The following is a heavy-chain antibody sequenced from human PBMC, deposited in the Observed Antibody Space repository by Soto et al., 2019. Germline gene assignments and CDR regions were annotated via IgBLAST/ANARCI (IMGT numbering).Heavy chain of an antibody. CDR3: ARHSPYYSSGPQIWAFDI. Sequence: QLQLQESGPGLVKPSETLSLTCTVSGGSISSSSYYWGWIRQPPGKGLEWIGSIYYSGSTYYNPSLKSRVTISVDTSKNQFSLKLSSVTAADTAVYYCARHSPYYSSGPQIWAFDIWGQGTMVTVSS. CDR1: GGSISSSSYY. D-gene: IGHD6-19*01. V-gene: IGHV4-39*01. CDR2: IYYSGST. J-gene: IGHJ3*02.